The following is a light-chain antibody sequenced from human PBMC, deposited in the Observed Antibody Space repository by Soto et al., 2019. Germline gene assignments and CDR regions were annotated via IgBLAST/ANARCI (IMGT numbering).Light chain of an antibody. CDR3: QQYDNWPST. J-gene: IGKJ4*01. CDR1: QSIGSK. Sequence: EIVMTQYPATLSVSPGEIATLSCRASQSIGSKLAWYQQKPGQAPRLLIYGASNRATGIPARLGGSGSGTEFTLTISSLQSEDFADYSCQQYDNWPSTFGGGTTVEIK. V-gene: IGKV3-15*01. CDR2: GAS.